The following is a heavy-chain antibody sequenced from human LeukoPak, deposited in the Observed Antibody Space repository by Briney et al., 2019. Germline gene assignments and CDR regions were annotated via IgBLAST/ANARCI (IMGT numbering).Heavy chain of an antibody. V-gene: IGHV4-39*01. D-gene: IGHD3-9*01. J-gene: IGHJ4*02. CDR1: GGSISSSSYY. Sequence: SETLSLTCTVSGGSISSSSYYGGWIRQPPGKGLEWIGSIYYSGSTYYNPSLKSRVTISVDTSKNQFSLKLSSVTAADTAVYYCARLYYDILTGYPTLFFDYWGQGTLVTVSS. CDR2: IYYSGST. CDR3: ARLYYDILTGYPTLFFDY.